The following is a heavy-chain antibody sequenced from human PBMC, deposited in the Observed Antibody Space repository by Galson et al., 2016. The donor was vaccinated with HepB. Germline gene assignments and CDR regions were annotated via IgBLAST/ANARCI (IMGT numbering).Heavy chain of an antibody. J-gene: IGHJ6*02. CDR3: AKDGYYGSGSALYGMDV. V-gene: IGHV3-53*01. D-gene: IGHD3-10*01. CDR1: GFTVSSNY. Sequence: SLRLSCAASGFTVSSNYMSWVRQAPGKGLEWVSLIYSGGNTYYTDSVKGRFTISRDNSKNTLYLQMNSLRAEDTAVYYCAKDGYYGSGSALYGMDVWGQGTTVTVSS. CDR2: IYSGGNT.